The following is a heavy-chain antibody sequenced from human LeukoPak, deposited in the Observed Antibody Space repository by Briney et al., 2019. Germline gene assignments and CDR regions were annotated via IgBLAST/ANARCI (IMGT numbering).Heavy chain of an antibody. Sequence: PPETLSLTCTVSGGSVSSGSYYWSWIRQPPGKGLEWIGYIYYSGSTNYNPSLKSRVTISVDTSKNQFSLKLSSVTAADTAVYYCARDVAPNWFDPWGQGTLVTVSS. V-gene: IGHV4-61*01. CDR1: GGSVSSGSYY. CDR2: IYYSGST. J-gene: IGHJ5*02. CDR3: ARDVAPNWFDP. D-gene: IGHD2-15*01.